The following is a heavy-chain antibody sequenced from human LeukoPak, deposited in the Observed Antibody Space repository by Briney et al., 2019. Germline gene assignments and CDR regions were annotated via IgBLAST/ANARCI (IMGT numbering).Heavy chain of an antibody. J-gene: IGHJ6*02. CDR3: ARDRSRLVPAGISATDYYYGMDV. CDR1: RGSISSGGYS. Sequence: PTQTLPLTFSVHRGSISSGGYSWSSIPQPPGDGLDRIGHFYYKRCTYYTRSLKSRVTMSVDTSKNEFSLKLSSVTAAGTAVYYCARDRSRLVPAGISATDYYYGMDVGGQGTTVTVS. D-gene: IGHD2-2*01. CDR2: FYYKRCT. V-gene: IGHV4-31*03.